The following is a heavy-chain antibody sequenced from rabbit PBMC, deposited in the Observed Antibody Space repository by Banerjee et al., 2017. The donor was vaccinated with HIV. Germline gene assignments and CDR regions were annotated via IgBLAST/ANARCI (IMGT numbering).Heavy chain of an antibody. CDR3: VRELGGTTSDINL. V-gene: IGHV1S45*01. Sequence: QEQLEESGGDLVKPEGSLTLTCTASGFSFSNGYVMCWVRQAPGKGLEWIGCIRTNTGSTDYASWAKGRFTISKTSSTTVTLQMTSLTAADTATYFCVRELGGTTSDINLWGQGTLVTVS. CDR1: GFSFSNGYV. D-gene: IGHD1-1*01. J-gene: IGHJ4*01. CDR2: IRTNTGST.